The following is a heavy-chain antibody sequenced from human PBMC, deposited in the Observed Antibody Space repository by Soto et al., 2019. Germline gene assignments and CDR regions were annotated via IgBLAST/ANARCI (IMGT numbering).Heavy chain of an antibody. V-gene: IGHV3-23*01. CDR1: GFTFSSYA. D-gene: IGHD7-27*01. J-gene: IGHJ5*02. CDR3: AKDPQTWGSIWFDP. Sequence: EVQLLESGGGLVQPGGSLRLSCAASGFTFSSYAMNWVRQAPGKGLEWVSAISGSGGSTYYADSVKGRFTISRDNSKNTLYLQMNSVRAEDTARYYCAKDPQTWGSIWFDPWGQGTQVTVSS. CDR2: ISGSGGST.